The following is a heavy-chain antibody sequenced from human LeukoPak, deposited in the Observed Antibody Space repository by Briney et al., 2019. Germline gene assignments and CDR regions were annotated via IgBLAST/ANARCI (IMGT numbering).Heavy chain of an antibody. D-gene: IGHD3-22*01. Sequence: PSETLSLTCTVSGDSSSDTTYSWAWIRQPPGKGLEWIGSIYFSETKYNPSLKSRITISGDTSKNQFSLNLSSVTAADTAVYYCASPSKLVISRGGFDIWGQGTMVTVSA. J-gene: IGHJ3*02. CDR2: IYFSET. V-gene: IGHV4-39*01. CDR1: GDSSSDTTYS. CDR3: ASPSKLVISRGGFDI.